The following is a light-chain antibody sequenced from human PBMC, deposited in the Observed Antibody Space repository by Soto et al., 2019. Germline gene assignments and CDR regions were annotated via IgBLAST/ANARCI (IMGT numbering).Light chain of an antibody. V-gene: IGKV3-11*01. J-gene: IGKJ4*01. Sequence: EIVLTQSPATLSLSPGERATLSCRASQSVSSHLAWYQQKPGQAPRLLIYDASNRATGIPAKFSGSGSGTDFTLNISSLEPEDFAVYYCQQRTNWSLTFGGGTKVEIK. CDR2: DAS. CDR1: QSVSSH. CDR3: QQRTNWSLT.